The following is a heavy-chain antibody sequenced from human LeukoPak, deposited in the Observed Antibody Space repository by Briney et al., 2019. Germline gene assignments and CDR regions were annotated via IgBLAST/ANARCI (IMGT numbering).Heavy chain of an antibody. Sequence: PGASVKVSCKASGYTFTSYGISWVRQAPGQGLEWMGWISAYNGNTNYAQKLQGRVTMTTDTSTSTAYMELRSLRSDDTAVYYCARDDWGLVGAATFDYWGQGTLVTVSS. V-gene: IGHV1-18*01. D-gene: IGHD1-26*01. J-gene: IGHJ4*02. CDR2: ISAYNGNT. CDR3: ARDDWGLVGAATFDY. CDR1: GYTFTSYG.